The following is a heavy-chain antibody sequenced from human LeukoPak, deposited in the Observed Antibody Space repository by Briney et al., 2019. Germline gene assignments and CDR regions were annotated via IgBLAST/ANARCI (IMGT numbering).Heavy chain of an antibody. CDR2: IYYSGDS. D-gene: IGHD3-22*01. J-gene: IGHJ4*02. V-gene: IGHV4-59*12. CDR3: ARAGVVVIALDY. Sequence: PSETLSLTCTVSGVSISSSYWSWVRQPPGKGLEWVGYIYYSGDSNYNPSLKSRVTISVDTSKNQFSLKLSSVTAADTAVYYCARAGVVVIALDYWGQGTLVTVSS. CDR1: GVSISSSY.